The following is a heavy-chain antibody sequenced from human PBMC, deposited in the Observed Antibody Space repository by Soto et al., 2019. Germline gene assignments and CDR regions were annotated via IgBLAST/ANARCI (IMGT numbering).Heavy chain of an antibody. Sequence: QVRLVQSGAEVKKPGSSVKVSCKASGGTFSNYAITWLRLAPGQGLEWLGGIIPVFGTVNYAQKFPGRVTITADESASTAYLELNRLRSEDTAVYYRARDLPYTTSFGNWFDPWGQGTLVIVS. CDR3: ARDLPYTTSFGNWFDP. J-gene: IGHJ5*02. CDR1: GGTFSNYA. CDR2: IIPVFGTV. D-gene: IGHD6-13*01. V-gene: IGHV1-69*01.